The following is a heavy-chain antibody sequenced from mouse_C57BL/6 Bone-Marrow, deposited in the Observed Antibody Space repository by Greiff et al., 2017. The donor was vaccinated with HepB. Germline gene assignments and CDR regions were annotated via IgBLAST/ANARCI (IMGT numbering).Heavy chain of an antibody. D-gene: IGHD2-4*01. J-gene: IGHJ2*01. CDR1: GYTFTSYW. Sequence: QVQLQQPGAELVKPGASVKLSCKASGYTFTSYWMQWVKQRPGQGLEWIGEIDPSDSYTNYNQKFKGKATLTVDTSSSTAYMQLSSLTSEDSAVYYCARRYDYDNFDYWGQGTTLTVSS. V-gene: IGHV1-50*01. CDR2: IDPSDSYT. CDR3: ARRYDYDNFDY.